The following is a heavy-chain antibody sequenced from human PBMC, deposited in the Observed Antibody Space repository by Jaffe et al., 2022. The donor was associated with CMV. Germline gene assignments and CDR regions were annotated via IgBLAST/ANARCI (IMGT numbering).Heavy chain of an antibody. D-gene: IGHD2-2*02. CDR1: GYTFTSYD. CDR3: ARGGYCSSTSCYSHEYFDL. CDR2: MNPNSGNT. J-gene: IGHJ2*01. V-gene: IGHV1-8*01. Sequence: QVQLVQSGAEVKKPGASVKVSCKASGYTFTSYDINWVRQATGQGLEWMGWMNPNSGNTGYAQKFQGRVTMTRNTSISTAYMELSSLRSEDTAVYYCARGGYCSSTSCYSHEYFDLWGRGTLVTVSS.